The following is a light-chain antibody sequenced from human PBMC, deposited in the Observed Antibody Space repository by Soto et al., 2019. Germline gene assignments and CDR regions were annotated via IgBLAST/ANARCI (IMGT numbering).Light chain of an antibody. Sequence: EIVLTQSPGTLSLSPGERATLSCRASQSVSSSFLAGYQQKPGQAPRLLIYGASSTATGIPDRFSGSGSVTDFNLAISRLEPEDVAVYYCEHYGSSPLTFGGGTKVEVE. CDR1: QSVSSSF. V-gene: IGKV3-20*01. CDR2: GAS. CDR3: EHYGSSPLT. J-gene: IGKJ4*01.